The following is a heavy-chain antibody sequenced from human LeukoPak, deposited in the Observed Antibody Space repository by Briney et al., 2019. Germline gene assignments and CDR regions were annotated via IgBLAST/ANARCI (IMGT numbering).Heavy chain of an antibody. J-gene: IGHJ4*02. CDR3: ARGGVGLAVAAYFDF. Sequence: SSLRLSCPASLGTLSNYAVRWVRQAPGQRLEWRGGFIPIFGSANYAQQFQGRLTMTADESTSTAYMELSSLRSEDTAVYFCARGGVGLAVAAYFDFWGQGTLVTVSS. D-gene: IGHD6-19*01. CDR2: FIPIFGSA. CDR1: LGTLSNYA. V-gene: IGHV1-69*13.